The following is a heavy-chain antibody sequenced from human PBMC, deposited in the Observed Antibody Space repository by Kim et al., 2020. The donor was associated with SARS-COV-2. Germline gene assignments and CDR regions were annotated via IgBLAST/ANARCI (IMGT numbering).Heavy chain of an antibody. V-gene: IGHV4-34*01. Sequence: SETLSLTCAVYGGSFSGYYWSWIRQLPGKGLEWIGEINHSGSTNYNPSLKSRVTISVDTSKNQFPLKLSSVTAADTAVYYCASDGSGRLRRVDPWGQGTL. J-gene: IGHJ5*02. CDR3: ASDGSGRLRRVDP. CDR2: INHSGST. CDR1: GGSFSGYY. D-gene: IGHD3-10*01.